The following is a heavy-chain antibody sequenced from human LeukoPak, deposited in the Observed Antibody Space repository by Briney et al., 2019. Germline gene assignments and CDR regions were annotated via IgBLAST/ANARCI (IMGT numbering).Heavy chain of an antibody. Sequence: GGSLRLSCAGSEFSFSSYSMTWVRQAPGKGLEWVSYISSTASSIYYADSVKGRFTISRDNGKNSLYLQMNSLRAEDTAVYYCARDVTYHGGDWFDPWGQGTLVTVSS. V-gene: IGHV3-48*04. CDR3: ARDVTYHGGDWFDP. CDR2: ISSTASSI. CDR1: EFSFSSYS. D-gene: IGHD4-23*01. J-gene: IGHJ5*02.